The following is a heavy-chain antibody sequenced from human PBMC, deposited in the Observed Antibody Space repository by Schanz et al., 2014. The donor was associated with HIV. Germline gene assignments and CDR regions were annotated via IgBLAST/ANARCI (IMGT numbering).Heavy chain of an antibody. CDR2: ISYDGSNK. Sequence: QVQLVESGGGVVQPGKSLRLTCAASGFTFSNYGMHWVRQAPGKGLEWVAGISYDGSNKYYADSVKGRFTISRDISKNTLYLQMNSLRAEDTAVYYCAKEEQQLGGVGGYHFDYWGQGTLVTVSS. J-gene: IGHJ4*02. V-gene: IGHV3-30*18. D-gene: IGHD6-13*01. CDR3: AKEEQQLGGVGGYHFDY. CDR1: GFTFSNYG.